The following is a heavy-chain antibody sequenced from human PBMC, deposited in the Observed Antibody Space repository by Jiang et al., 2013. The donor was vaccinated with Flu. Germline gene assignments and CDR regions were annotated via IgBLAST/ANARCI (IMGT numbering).Heavy chain of an antibody. V-gene: IGHV4-38-2*02. J-gene: IGHJ4*02. CDR2: IYYSGST. CDR3: ARGRSLAVAGFSFDY. CDR1: GYSISSGYY. Sequence: LLKPSETLSLTCTVSGYSISSGYYWGWIRQPPGKGLEWIGSIYYSGSTSYNPSLKSRVTISVDTSKNQFSLKLSSVTAADTAVYYCARGRSLAVAGFSFDYWGQGTLVTVSS. D-gene: IGHD6-19*01.